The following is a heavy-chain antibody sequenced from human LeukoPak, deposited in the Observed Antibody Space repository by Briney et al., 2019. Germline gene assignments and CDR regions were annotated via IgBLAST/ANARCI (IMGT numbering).Heavy chain of an antibody. CDR2: ISAYNGNT. V-gene: IGHV1-18*01. CDR1: GYTFTNFG. CDR3: ARGANWNDVDY. J-gene: IGHJ4*02. Sequence: ASVKISCKGSGYTFTNFGISWVRQAPGQGLEWMGWISAYNGNTNYAQKLQSRVTMTTDTSTSTAYMELRSLRSDDTAVYYCARGANWNDVDYWGQGTLVTVSS. D-gene: IGHD1-1*01.